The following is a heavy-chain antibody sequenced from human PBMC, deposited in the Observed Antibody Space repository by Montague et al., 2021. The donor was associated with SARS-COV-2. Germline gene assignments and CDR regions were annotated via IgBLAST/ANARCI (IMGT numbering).Heavy chain of an antibody. CDR3: ARVLRSCTNGVCRTYYYYGMDV. CDR1: GGSISRHY. D-gene: IGHD2-8*01. CDR2: IYSGGST. Sequence: SETLSLTCSVSGGSISRHYWSWIRQPPGKGLEWIGYIYSGGSTNYNPSLQSRLTMSVDTSKNQFSLKLSSVTAADTAVYYCARVLRSCTNGVCRTYYYYGMDVWGQGTTVTVSS. J-gene: IGHJ6*02. V-gene: IGHV4-59*11.